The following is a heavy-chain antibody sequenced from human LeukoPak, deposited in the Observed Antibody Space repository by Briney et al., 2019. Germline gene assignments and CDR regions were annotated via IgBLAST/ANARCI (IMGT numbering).Heavy chain of an antibody. CDR3: ARNVVAPAALTP. D-gene: IGHD2-2*01. Sequence: ASVKVSCKASGYTFTSYGISWVRQAPGQGPEWMGWISTYNGNTNYAQKLQGRVTMTTDTSTSTAYMELRSLRSDDTAVYYCARNVVAPAALTPWGQGTLVTVSS. J-gene: IGHJ4*02. CDR1: GYTFTSYG. CDR2: ISTYNGNT. V-gene: IGHV1-18*01.